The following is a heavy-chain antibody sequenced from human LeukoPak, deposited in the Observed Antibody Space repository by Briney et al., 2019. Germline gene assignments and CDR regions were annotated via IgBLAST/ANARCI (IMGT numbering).Heavy chain of an antibody. CDR1: GFTFDDYA. D-gene: IGHD1-1*01. CDR2: ISWNSGSI. Sequence: PGGSLRLSCAASGFTFDDYAMHWVRQAPGKGLEWVSGISWNSGSIGYADSVKGRFTISRDNAKNSLYLQMNSLRAEDTALYYCAKDRSYWNDAILDYWGQGTLVTVSS. J-gene: IGHJ4*02. V-gene: IGHV3-9*01. CDR3: AKDRSYWNDAILDY.